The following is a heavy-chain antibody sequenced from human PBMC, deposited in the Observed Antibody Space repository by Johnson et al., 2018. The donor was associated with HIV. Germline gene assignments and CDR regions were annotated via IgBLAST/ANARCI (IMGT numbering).Heavy chain of an antibody. CDR2: IRWNSGSI. D-gene: IGHD6-19*01. Sequence: QLVESGGGLVQPGRSLRLSCAASGFTFDDYAMHWVRQAPGKGLEWVSGIRWNSGSIGYADSVKGRFTISRDNAKNSLYLQMNSLRPEDTAVYYCVQGVPNPAGAFDIWGRGTMVTVSS. V-gene: IGHV3-9*01. CDR1: GFTFDDYA. J-gene: IGHJ3*02. CDR3: VQGVPNPAGAFDI.